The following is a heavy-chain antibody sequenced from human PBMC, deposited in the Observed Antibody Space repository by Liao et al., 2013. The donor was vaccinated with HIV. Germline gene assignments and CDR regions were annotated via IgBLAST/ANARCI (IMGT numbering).Heavy chain of an antibody. CDR3: ARRTLGDYGDYGGEFDP. V-gene: IGHV4-34*01. CDR2: INHSGST. D-gene: IGHD4-17*01. Sequence: QVQLQQWGAGLLKPSETLSLTCAVYGGSFSGYYWSWIRQPPGKGLEWIGEINHSGSTNYNPSLKSRVTISVDTSKNQFSLKLSSVTAADTALYYCARRTLGDYGDYGGEFDPWGQGTLVTVSS. CDR1: GGSFSGYY. J-gene: IGHJ5*02.